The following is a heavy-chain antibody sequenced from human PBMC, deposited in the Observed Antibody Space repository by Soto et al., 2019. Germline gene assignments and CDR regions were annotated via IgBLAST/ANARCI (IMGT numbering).Heavy chain of an antibody. V-gene: IGHV1-18*01. CDR1: GYTFTNYA. Sequence: QVQMVQSGGELKKPGASVKVSCKASGYTFTNYAISWVRQAPGRGLEWMGWVNTYNGNPNYAQIFQGRVTMTTDKSTGTGYMELRSLKSDDSAIYYCARDSQYSKSWKRFDSWGQGTLVTVSS. CDR2: VNTYNGNP. CDR3: ARDSQYSKSWKRFDS. J-gene: IGHJ4*02. D-gene: IGHD6-13*01.